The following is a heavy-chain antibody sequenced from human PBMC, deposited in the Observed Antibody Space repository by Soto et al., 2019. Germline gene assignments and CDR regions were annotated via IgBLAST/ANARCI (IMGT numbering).Heavy chain of an antibody. Sequence: QITLNESGPTQVKPRQTLTLTCTFSGFSLTTSGVGVGWIRQSPVKAPEWLALIYWDDDKRYSPSLKSRLTITKDTSKNQVVMTMAELDSADKATYYCAHRVLRTVFGLVTATAIYFDFWGQGTPVAVSS. J-gene: IGHJ4*02. CDR2: IYWDDDK. V-gene: IGHV2-5*02. CDR3: AHRVLRTVFGLVTATAIYFDF. CDR1: GFSLTTSGVG. D-gene: IGHD3-3*01.